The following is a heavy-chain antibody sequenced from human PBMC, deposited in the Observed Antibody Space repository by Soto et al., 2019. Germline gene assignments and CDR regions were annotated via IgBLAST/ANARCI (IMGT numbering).Heavy chain of an antibody. CDR2: MSYSGSS. D-gene: IGHD3-3*01. Sequence: SETLSLTCTVSGGSISSGNYYWTWIRQPPGKGLEWIGYMSYSGSSNYNPSLKSRVTTSVDTSKNQFSLKLSSVTAADTAVYYCARDLRYDFWSGYPGRYGMDVWGQGTTVTVSS. V-gene: IGHV4-61*01. CDR1: GGSISSGNYY. J-gene: IGHJ6*02. CDR3: ARDLRYDFWSGYPGRYGMDV.